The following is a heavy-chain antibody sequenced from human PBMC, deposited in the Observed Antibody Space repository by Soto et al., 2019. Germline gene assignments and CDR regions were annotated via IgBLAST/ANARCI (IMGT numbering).Heavy chain of an antibody. J-gene: IGHJ4*02. V-gene: IGHV3-73*01. D-gene: IGHD4-17*01. CDR1: GFNFSGSA. CDR3: CGRGGDSLQDI. CDR2: IRGRAKKYAT. Sequence: EVQLVESGGDLDQPGGSLKLSCTGLGFNFSGSALHWVRQPSGKGLEWVGRIRGRAKKYATSYAASVRGRFYLSRDDSKNTAFLQMNSLRDEDTGVYFCCGRGGDSLQDIWGQGTLVTVSS.